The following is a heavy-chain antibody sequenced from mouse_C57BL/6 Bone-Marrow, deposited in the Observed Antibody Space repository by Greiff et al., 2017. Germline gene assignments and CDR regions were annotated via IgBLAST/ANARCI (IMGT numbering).Heavy chain of an antibody. CDR3: ARHSTVGFAY. Sequence: EVKLVESGGDLVKPGGSLKLSCAASGFTFSSYGMSWVRQTPDKRLEWVATLSSGGSYTYYPDRVKGRFTISRDNAKNTLYLQMSSLKSEDTAMYYCARHSTVGFAYWGQGTLVTVSA. CDR1: GFTFSSYG. J-gene: IGHJ3*01. D-gene: IGHD1-1*01. CDR2: LSSGGSYT. V-gene: IGHV5-6*02.